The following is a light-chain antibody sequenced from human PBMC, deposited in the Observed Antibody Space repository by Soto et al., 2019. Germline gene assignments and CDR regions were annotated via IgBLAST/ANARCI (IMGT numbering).Light chain of an antibody. CDR1: QSLSNSF. J-gene: IGKJ5*01. CDR2: DTS. V-gene: IGKV3-20*01. Sequence: EIVLTQSPGTLSLSPGERATLSCRASQSLSNSFIAWYQQKPGQAPRLLIYDTSSRATGIPDRFSGSGSGTDFILTISRLEPEDFAVYFCQQYGTSEIIFGQGTRLEIK. CDR3: QQYGTSEII.